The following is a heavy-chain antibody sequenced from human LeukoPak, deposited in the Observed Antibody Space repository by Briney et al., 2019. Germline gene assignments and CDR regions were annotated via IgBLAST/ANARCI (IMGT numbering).Heavy chain of an antibody. CDR1: GYTFTGYY. CDR3: AREGTYYYGSGSYCWFDP. CDR2: INPNSGGT. Sequence: ASVKVSCKASGYTFTGYYIHWVRQAPGQGLEWMGWINPNSGGTNYAQKFQGRVTMTRDTSISTAYMELSRLRSDDTAVYYCAREGTYYYGSGSYCWFDPWGQGTLVTVSS. J-gene: IGHJ5*02. V-gene: IGHV1-2*02. D-gene: IGHD3-10*01.